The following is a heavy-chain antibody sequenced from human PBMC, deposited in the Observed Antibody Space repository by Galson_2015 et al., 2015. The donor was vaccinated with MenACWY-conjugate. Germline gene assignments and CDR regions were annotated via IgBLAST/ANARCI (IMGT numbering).Heavy chain of an antibody. CDR3: ASSEIVSY. CDR2: ISGDASSS. D-gene: IGHD2-21*01. Sequence: SLRLSCAASGFTFSRYWMHWVRQIPGKGLVWVSRISGDASSSYYADSVRGRFTISRDNAKNTLYLQMSSLKVEDSAVYYCASSEIVSYWGRGTLVTVSS. CDR1: GFTFSRYW. V-gene: IGHV3-74*01. J-gene: IGHJ4*02.